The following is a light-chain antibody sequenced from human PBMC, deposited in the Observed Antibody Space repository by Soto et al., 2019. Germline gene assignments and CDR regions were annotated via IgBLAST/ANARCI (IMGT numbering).Light chain of an antibody. Sequence: QSALTQPPSASESPGQSVTISCTGTSSDVGGYNYVSWYQQHPGKAPKLMIYEVSKRPSGVPDRFSGSKSGNTASLIISGLQAEDEAHYYCSSYRITTVVFVSGTKVPVL. V-gene: IGLV2-8*01. J-gene: IGLJ1*01. CDR2: EVS. CDR3: SSYRITTVV. CDR1: SSDVGGYNY.